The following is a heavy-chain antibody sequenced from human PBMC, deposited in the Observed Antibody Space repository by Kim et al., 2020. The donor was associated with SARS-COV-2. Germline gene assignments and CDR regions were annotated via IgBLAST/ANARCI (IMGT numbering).Heavy chain of an antibody. CDR1: GYSITTGYY. CDR3: AREGNTMIVVVNPPVAFDI. J-gene: IGHJ3*02. D-gene: IGHD3-22*01. Sequence: SETLSLTCNVSGYSITTGYYWGWIRHPPGKGLEWIGSMYHSGSTYYNPSLKSRVTISVDTSKNQFSLNLNSVTAADTALYYCAREGNTMIVVVNPPVAFDIWGHGTMVTVSS. CDR2: MYHSGST. V-gene: IGHV4-38-2*02.